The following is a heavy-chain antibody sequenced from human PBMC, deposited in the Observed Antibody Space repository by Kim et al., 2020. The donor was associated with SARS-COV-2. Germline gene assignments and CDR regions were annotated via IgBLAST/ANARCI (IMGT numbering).Heavy chain of an antibody. D-gene: IGHD3-3*01. J-gene: IGHJ6*02. Sequence: GGSLRLSCAASGFTFSSYGMHWVRQAPGKGLEWVAVISYDGSNKYYADSVKGRFTISRDNSKNTLYLQMNSLRAEDTAVYYCAKDFHGAFQDRYYDFWSLGMKYYYYYGMDVWGQGTTVTVSS. CDR3: AKDFHGAFQDRYYDFWSLGMKYYYYYGMDV. CDR2: ISYDGSNK. CDR1: GFTFSSYG. V-gene: IGHV3-30*18.